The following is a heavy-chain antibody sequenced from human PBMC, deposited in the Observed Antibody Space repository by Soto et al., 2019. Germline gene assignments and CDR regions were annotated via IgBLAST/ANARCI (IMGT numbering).Heavy chain of an antibody. CDR2: ISYDGSNK. Sequence: GGSLRLSCAASGFTFSSYAMHWVRQAPGKGLEWVAVISYDGSNKYYADSVKGRFTISRDNSKNTLYLQMNSLRAEDTAVYYCARDVTFGGVGAKDYWGQGTLVTVSS. D-gene: IGHD1-26*01. CDR3: ARDVTFGGVGAKDY. CDR1: GFTFSSYA. J-gene: IGHJ4*02. V-gene: IGHV3-30-3*01.